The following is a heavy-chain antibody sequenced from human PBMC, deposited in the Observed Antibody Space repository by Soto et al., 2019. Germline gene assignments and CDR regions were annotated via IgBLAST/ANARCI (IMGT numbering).Heavy chain of an antibody. CDR1: NDSITSSRHY. Sequence: SGNLSLTCTVSNDSITSSRHYWAWIRQAPGKGLEWIGTIFYTGTTYYNPSLASRVTLSVDTSKNQISLILNSVAVADTAIYFCARHGPISYLPCYSFGMDFWCQAITV. J-gene: IGHJ6*02. D-gene: IGHD2-21*01. CDR3: ARHGPISYLPCYSFGMDF. V-gene: IGHV4-39*01. CDR2: IFYTGTT.